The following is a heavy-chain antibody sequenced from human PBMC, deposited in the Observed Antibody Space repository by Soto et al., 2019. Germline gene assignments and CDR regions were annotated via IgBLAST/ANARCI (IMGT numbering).Heavy chain of an antibody. CDR2: ISYDGSNK. V-gene: IGHV3-30-3*01. Sequence: QVQLVESGGGVVQPGRSLRLSCAASGFTFSSYAMHWVRQAPGKGLEWVAVISYDGSNKYYADSVKGRFTISRDNSKNTLYLQMNSLRAEDTAVYYCARDPQRGYSGSYFPFDYWGQGTLVTFSS. CDR1: GFTFSSYA. J-gene: IGHJ4*02. D-gene: IGHD1-26*01. CDR3: ARDPQRGYSGSYFPFDY.